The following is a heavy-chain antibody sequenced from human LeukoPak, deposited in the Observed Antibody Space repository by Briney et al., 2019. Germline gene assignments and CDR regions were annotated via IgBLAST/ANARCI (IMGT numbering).Heavy chain of an antibody. J-gene: IGHJ4*02. V-gene: IGHV3-15*01. CDR3: TTVLWFGQSRSYY. CDR2: IQSKADGGTT. D-gene: IGHD3-10*01. CDR1: GFTFSNAW. Sequence: GGSLRLSCAASGFTFSNAWMTWVRQAPGKGLDWVGRIQSKADGGTTDYAAPVKGRFTISRDDSKNTLYLQMNSLKTEDTAVYYCTTVLWFGQSRSYYWGQGALVTVSS.